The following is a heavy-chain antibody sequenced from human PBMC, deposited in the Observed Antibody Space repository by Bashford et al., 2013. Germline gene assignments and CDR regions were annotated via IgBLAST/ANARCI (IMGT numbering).Heavy chain of an antibody. V-gene: IGHV4-34*01. CDR2: INHSGST. Sequence: SETLSLTCAVYGGSFSGYYWSWIRQPPGKGLEWIGEINHSGSTNYNPSLKSRVTISVDTSKNQFSLRLSSVTVADTAVYYCARGKTFFGRPPGYWGQGTLVTVSS. J-gene: IGHJ4*02. CDR1: GGSFSGYY. CDR3: ARGKTFFGRPPGY. D-gene: IGHD3-3*01.